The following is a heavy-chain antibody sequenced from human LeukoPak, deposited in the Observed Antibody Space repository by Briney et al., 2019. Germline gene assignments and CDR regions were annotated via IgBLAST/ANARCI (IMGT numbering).Heavy chain of an antibody. V-gene: IGHV1-18*01. CDR1: GYTFTSYG. Sequence: ASVKVSCKASGYTFTSYGISWVRQAPGQGLEWMGWISGYNGNTNYAQKLQGRVTMTTDTSTSTAYVELRSLRSDDTAVYYCARDPEAGYHLYWGQGTLVTVSS. J-gene: IGHJ4*02. D-gene: IGHD1-14*01. CDR2: ISGYNGNT. CDR3: ARDPEAGYHLY.